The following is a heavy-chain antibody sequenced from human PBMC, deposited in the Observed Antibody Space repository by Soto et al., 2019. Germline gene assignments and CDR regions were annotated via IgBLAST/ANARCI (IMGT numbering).Heavy chain of an antibody. CDR3: ARNVGSSGSSRSFDT. V-gene: IGHV3-33*01. CDR2: IWYDGTAT. J-gene: IGHJ5*02. CDR1: GFTLSNYG. D-gene: IGHD3-10*01. Sequence: QVQLVESGGGVVQPGRSLTLSCVASGFTLSNYGMHWVRQAPGKGLEWVAVIWYDGTATYSVDSVKGRFSISRDNAKNELFLQLSSLRVEDTAVYYCARNVGSSGSSRSFDTWGQGTLVTVSS.